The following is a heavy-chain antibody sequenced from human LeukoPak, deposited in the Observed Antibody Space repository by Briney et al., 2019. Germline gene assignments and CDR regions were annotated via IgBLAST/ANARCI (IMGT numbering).Heavy chain of an antibody. Sequence: GGSLRLSCAASGFTFSSYSMNWVRQAPGKGLEWASSISSSSSYIYYADSVKGRFTISRDNAKNSLYLQMNSLRAEDTAVYYCARTNPAAGDHYYYGMDVWGQGTTVTVSS. D-gene: IGHD6-13*01. CDR2: ISSSSSYI. J-gene: IGHJ6*02. CDR1: GFTFSSYS. CDR3: ARTNPAAGDHYYYGMDV. V-gene: IGHV3-21*01.